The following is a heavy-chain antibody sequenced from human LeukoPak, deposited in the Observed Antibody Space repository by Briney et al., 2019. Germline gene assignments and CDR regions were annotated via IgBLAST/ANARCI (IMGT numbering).Heavy chain of an antibody. CDR3: ATSGNYYLKY. CDR2: MSYGGANE. J-gene: IGHJ4*02. D-gene: IGHD1-26*01. Sequence: SCKASGYTFTNYALHWVRQAPGKGLEWVAVMSYGGANEYYADSVKGRFTISRDNAKNALSLQMNSLRDEDTAVYYCATSGNYYLKYWGQGTLVTVSS. V-gene: IGHV3-30-3*01. CDR1: GYTFTNYA.